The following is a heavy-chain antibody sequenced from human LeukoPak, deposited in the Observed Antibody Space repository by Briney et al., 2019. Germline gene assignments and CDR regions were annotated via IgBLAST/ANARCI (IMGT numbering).Heavy chain of an antibody. CDR2: IYASGST. D-gene: IGHD6-13*01. V-gene: IGHV4-4*07. CDR1: GGSISSYY. CDR3: AREGGQIAAAGNFDY. J-gene: IGHJ4*02. Sequence: PSETLSLTCTVSGGSISSYYWSWIRQPAGKGLEWIGRIYASGSTNYNPSLKSRVTMSVDTSKNQFSLKLSSVTAADSAAYYCAREGGQIAAAGNFDYWGQGTLVTVSS.